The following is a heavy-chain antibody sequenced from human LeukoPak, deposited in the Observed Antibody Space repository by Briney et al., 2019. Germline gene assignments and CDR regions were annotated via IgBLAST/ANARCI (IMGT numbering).Heavy chain of an antibody. CDR2: IGTAGDT. CDR3: ARTHSSSWSYYFDY. V-gene: IGHV3-13*01. Sequence: GGSLRLSCAASGFTFSSYDMRWVRQATGKGLEWVSAIGTAGDTYYPGSVKGRFTISRENAKNSLYLQMNSLRAGDTAVYYCARTHSSSWSYYFDYWGQGILVTVSS. D-gene: IGHD6-13*01. J-gene: IGHJ4*02. CDR1: GFTFSSYD.